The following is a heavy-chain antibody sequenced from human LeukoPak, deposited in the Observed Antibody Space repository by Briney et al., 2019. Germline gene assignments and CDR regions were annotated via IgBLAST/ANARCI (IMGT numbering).Heavy chain of an antibody. Sequence: TPSETLSLTCTVSGGSISSYYWSWIRQPPGKGLEWIGYIYYSGTTNYNPSLKSRVTILVDTSKNQFSLKLSSVTAADTAVYYCARGVYIAAAQYGYWGQGTLVTVSS. D-gene: IGHD6-13*01. J-gene: IGHJ4*02. CDR3: ARGVYIAAAQYGY. CDR1: GGSISSYY. CDR2: IYYSGTT. V-gene: IGHV4-59*01.